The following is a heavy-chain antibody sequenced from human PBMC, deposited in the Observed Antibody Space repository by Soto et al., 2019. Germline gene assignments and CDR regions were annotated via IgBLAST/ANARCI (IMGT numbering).Heavy chain of an antibody. CDR2: IYASGRT. Sequence: QVQLQESGPGLVKPSETLSLTGTVSGVSITPYFWSWIRQPAGKAQEWVGHIYASGRTTYNPSLKSRVTMFVSQTQVSLRLTSVTAADTAVYYCARHFDVDPSLDQYYFALWGRGALVTVSS. D-gene: IGHD3-9*01. V-gene: IGHV4-4*07. CDR1: GVSITPYF. CDR3: ARHFDVDPSLDQYYFAL. J-gene: IGHJ2*01.